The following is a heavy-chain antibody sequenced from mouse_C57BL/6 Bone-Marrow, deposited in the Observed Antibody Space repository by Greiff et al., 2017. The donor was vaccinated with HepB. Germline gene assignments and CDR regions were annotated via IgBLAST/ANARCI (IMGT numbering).Heavy chain of an antibody. CDR2: IDPENGDT. V-gene: IGHV14-4*01. J-gene: IGHJ2*01. Sequence: EVQLQESGAELVRPGASVKLSCTASGFNIKDDYMHWVKQMPEQGLEWIGWIDPENGDTEYASKFQGKATITADTSSNTAYLQLSSLTSEDTAVYYCTTSTTVVATDYWGQGTTLTVSS. D-gene: IGHD1-1*01. CDR1: GFNIKDDY. CDR3: TTSTTVVATDY.